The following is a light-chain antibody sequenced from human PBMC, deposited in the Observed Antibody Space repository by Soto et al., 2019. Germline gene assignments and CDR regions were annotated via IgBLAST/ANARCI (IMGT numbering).Light chain of an antibody. CDR2: DVS. Sequence: QSVLTQPRSVSGSPGQSVTISCTGTSSDVGGYNYVSWYQQHPGKAPKLMIYDVSTRPSGVPDRFSGSKSGNTASLTISGPQAEDEADYYCCSYVGSYTWVFGGGTKVTVL. CDR1: SSDVGGYNY. J-gene: IGLJ3*02. V-gene: IGLV2-11*01. CDR3: CSYVGSYTWV.